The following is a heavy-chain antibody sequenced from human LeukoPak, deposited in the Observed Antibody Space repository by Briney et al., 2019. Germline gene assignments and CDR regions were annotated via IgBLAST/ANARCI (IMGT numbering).Heavy chain of an antibody. CDR1: GFTFSSYA. CDR2: ISGSGGST. V-gene: IGHV3-23*01. D-gene: IGHD3-3*01. CDR3: AKDCPYYDFWSGYYTPSENYFDY. Sequence: GGSLRLSCAASGFTFSSYAMSWVRQAPGKGLEWVSAISGSGGSTYYADSVKGRFTISRDNPKNTLYLQMNSLRAEDTAVYYCAKDCPYYDFWSGYYTPSENYFDYWGQGTLVTVSS. J-gene: IGHJ4*02.